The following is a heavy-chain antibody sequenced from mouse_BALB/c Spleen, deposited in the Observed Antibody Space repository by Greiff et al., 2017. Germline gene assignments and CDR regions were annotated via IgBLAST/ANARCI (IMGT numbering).Heavy chain of an antibody. Sequence: EVQLVESGGGLVKPGGSLKLSCAASGFTFSSYAMSWVRQSPEKRLEWVAEISSGGSYTYYPDTVTGRFTISRDNAKNTLYLEMSSLRSEDTAMYYCARADLYAMDYWGQGTSVTVSS. J-gene: IGHJ4*01. CDR3: ARADLYAMDY. V-gene: IGHV5-9-4*01. CDR1: GFTFSSYA. CDR2: ISSGGSYT.